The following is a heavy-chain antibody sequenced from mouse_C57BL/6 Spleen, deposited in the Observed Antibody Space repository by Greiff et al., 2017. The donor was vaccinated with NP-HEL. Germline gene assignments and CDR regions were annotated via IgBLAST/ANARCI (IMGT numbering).Heavy chain of an antibody. J-gene: IGHJ2*01. CDR3: ARLYDGYPYYVDY. Sequence: QVQLQQSGAELAKPGASVKLSCKASGYTFTSYWMHWVKQRPGQGLEWIGYINPSSGYTKYNQKFKDKATLTADKSSSTAYMQLSSLTYEDSAVYYCARLYDGYPYYVDYWGQGTTLTVSS. CDR1: GYTFTSYW. D-gene: IGHD2-3*01. V-gene: IGHV1-7*01. CDR2: INPSSGYT.